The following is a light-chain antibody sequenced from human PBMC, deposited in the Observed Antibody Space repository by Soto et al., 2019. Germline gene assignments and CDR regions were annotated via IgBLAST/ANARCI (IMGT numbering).Light chain of an antibody. CDR3: CSYAGSSYV. CDR1: SSDVGGYNY. J-gene: IGLJ1*01. CDR2: DVS. Sequence: QSALTQPRSVSGSPGQSVTISCTGTSSDVGGYNYVSWYQQHPGKALKLMIYDVSKRPSGVPDRFSGSKSGNTASLTISGLQAEDEADYYCCSYAGSSYVFGTGTKLTVL. V-gene: IGLV2-11*01.